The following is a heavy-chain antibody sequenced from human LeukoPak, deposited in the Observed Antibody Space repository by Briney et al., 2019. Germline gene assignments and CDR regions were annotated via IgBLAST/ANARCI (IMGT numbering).Heavy chain of an antibody. CDR3: ARGETIPDAFDI. CDR1: GFTFSSYA. Sequence: PGGSLRLSCAASGFTFSSYAMHWVRQAPGKGLEWVAVISYDGSNKYYADSVKGRFTISRDNSKNTLYLQMNSLRAEDTAVYYCARGETIPDAFDIWGQGTMVTVSS. CDR2: ISYDGSNK. D-gene: IGHD2-2*02. V-gene: IGHV3-30-3*01. J-gene: IGHJ3*02.